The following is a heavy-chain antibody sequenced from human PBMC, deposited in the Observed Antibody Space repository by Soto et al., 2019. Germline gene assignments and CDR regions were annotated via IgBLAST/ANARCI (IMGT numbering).Heavy chain of an antibody. Sequence: GGSLRLSCAASGFTFSGSAMHWVRQASGKGLEWVGRIRSKANSYATAYAASVKGRFTISRDDSKNTAYLQMNSLKTEDTAVYYCTRLLEWLLPNFDYWGQGTLVTVSS. CDR3: TRLLEWLLPNFDY. D-gene: IGHD3-3*01. V-gene: IGHV3-73*01. CDR2: IRSKANSYAT. J-gene: IGHJ4*02. CDR1: GFTFSGSA.